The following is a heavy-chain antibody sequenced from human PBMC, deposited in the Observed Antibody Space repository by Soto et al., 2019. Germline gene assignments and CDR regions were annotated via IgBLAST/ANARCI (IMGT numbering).Heavy chain of an antibody. D-gene: IGHD2-15*01. CDR1: GGTFSSYA. J-gene: IGHJ6*02. Sequence: QVQLVQSGAEVKKPGSSVKVSCKASGGTFSSYAISWVRQAPGQGLEWMGGIIPIFGTANYAQKFQGRVTITAIESTRTAYMELSSLRSEDTAVYYCARDRRGYCSGGSCYGYYYYYGMDVWGQGTTVTVSS. V-gene: IGHV1-69*12. CDR2: IIPIFGTA. CDR3: ARDRRGYCSGGSCYGYYYYYGMDV.